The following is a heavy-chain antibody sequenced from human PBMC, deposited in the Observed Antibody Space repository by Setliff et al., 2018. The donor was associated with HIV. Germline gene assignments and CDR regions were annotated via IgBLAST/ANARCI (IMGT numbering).Heavy chain of an antibody. CDR2: LHHSGTI. J-gene: IGHJ4*02. CDR1: GYSISSGYY. Sequence: PSETLSLTCAVSGYSISSGYYWGWIRQPPGKGLEWIGTLHHSGTIYYNPSLKSRVTMSEETSKNQFSLKLKSVTAADTAIYFCARGKGGLVGPAEFDYWGPGTLVTVSS. D-gene: IGHD1-26*01. V-gene: IGHV4-38-2*01. CDR3: ARGKGGLVGPAEFDY.